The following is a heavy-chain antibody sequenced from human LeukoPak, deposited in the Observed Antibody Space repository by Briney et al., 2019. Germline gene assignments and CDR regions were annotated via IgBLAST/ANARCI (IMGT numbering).Heavy chain of an antibody. Sequence: GGSLRLSCAASGFTFSSYAMSWVRQAPGKGLEWVAVISYDGSNKYYADSVKGRFTISRDNSKNTLYLQMNSLGAEDTAVYYCARDSDYWGQGTLVTVSS. CDR3: ARDSDY. CDR2: ISYDGSNK. V-gene: IGHV3-30-3*01. J-gene: IGHJ4*02. CDR1: GFTFSSYA.